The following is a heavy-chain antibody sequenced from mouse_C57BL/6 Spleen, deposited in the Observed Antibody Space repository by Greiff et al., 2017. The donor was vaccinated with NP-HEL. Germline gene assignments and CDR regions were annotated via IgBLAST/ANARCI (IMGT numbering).Heavy chain of an antibody. CDR2: ISSGSSTI. Sequence: EVQVVESGGGLVKPGGSLKLSCAASGFTFSDYGMHWVRQAPEKGLEWVAYISSGSSTIYYADTVKGRFTISRDNAKNTLFLQMTSLRSEDTAMYYCARWYYYGSRNYFDYWGQGTTLTVSS. V-gene: IGHV5-17*01. D-gene: IGHD1-1*01. CDR3: ARWYYYGSRNYFDY. CDR1: GFTFSDYG. J-gene: IGHJ2*01.